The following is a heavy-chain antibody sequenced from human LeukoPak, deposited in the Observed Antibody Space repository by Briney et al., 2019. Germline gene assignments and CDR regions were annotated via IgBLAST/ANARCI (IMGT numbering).Heavy chain of an antibody. CDR3: ARALVYSSSWYGDAFDI. V-gene: IGHV4-59*08. D-gene: IGHD6-13*01. J-gene: IGHJ3*02. CDR2: IYYSGST. Sequence: SETLSLTCTVSGGPISSYYWSWIRQPPGKGLEWIGYIYYSGSTNYNPSLKSRVTISVDTSKNQFSLKLSSVTAADTAVYYCARALVYSSSWYGDAFDIWGQGTMVTVSS. CDR1: GGPISSYY.